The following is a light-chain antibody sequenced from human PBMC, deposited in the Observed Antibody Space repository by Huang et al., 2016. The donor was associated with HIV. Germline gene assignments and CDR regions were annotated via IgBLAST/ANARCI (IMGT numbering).Light chain of an antibody. CDR2: AAS. Sequence: MTQSPPSLSASIGDRVTLTCRASRDISTFLAWYQQKPGKPPRLLIYAASILHSGVPSRVSGGGSGTNFTLTVSSLQPEDGANYYCQKYDSAPRTFGQGTKLEL. CDR3: QKYDSAPRT. V-gene: IGKV1-27*01. J-gene: IGKJ1*01. CDR1: RDISTF.